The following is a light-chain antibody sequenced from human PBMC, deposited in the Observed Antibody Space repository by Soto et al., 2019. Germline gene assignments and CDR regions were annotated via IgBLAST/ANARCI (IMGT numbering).Light chain of an antibody. J-gene: IGLJ3*02. CDR2: EVS. CDR3: CAYVSSNTLL. V-gene: IGLV2-14*01. CDR1: SSDVGGYHY. Sequence: QSALTQPASVSGSPGQSITISCTGTSSDVGGYHYVSWYQQHPGKAPKVMIYEVSNRPSGVSNRFSGSKSGNTASLTISGLQAEDEADYYCCAYVSSNTLLFGGGTKLTVL.